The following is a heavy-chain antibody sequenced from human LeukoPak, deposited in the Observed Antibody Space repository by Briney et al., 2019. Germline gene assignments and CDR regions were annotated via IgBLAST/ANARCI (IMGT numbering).Heavy chain of an antibody. V-gene: IGHV5-51*01. CDR1: GYIFTNSW. CDR3: ARHVDCSGGTCSLDY. CDR2: IYPGDSHT. Sequence: GESLTLSCTGCGYIFTNSWIVWVRQRPGKGLEGMGIIYPGDSHTIYSPSVQGQVTISDDKYINTDYLQWSSLKASDTAMYYCARHVDCSGGTCSLDYWGQGTLVTVSS. D-gene: IGHD2-15*01. J-gene: IGHJ4*02.